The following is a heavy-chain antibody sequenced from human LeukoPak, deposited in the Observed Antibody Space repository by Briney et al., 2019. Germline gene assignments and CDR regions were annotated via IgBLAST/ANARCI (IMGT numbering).Heavy chain of an antibody. CDR3: AKGGLAVAGIDY. D-gene: IGHD6-19*01. V-gene: IGHV3-30*02. CDR1: GFTFSSYG. CDR2: IRYDGSNK. Sequence: GGSLRLSCAASGFTFSSYGMHWVRQAPGKGLEWVAFIRYDGSNKYCADSVKGRFTISRDNSKDTLYLQMNSLRAEDTAVYYCAKGGLAVAGIDYWGQGTLVTVSS. J-gene: IGHJ4*02.